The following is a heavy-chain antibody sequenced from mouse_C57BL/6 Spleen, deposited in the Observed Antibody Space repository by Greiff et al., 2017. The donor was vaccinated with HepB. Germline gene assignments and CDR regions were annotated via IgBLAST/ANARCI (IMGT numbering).Heavy chain of an antibody. CDR1: GYTFTSYW. CDR2: IDPNSGGT. D-gene: IGHD1-1*01. Sequence: VKLKQPGAELVKPGASVKLSCKASGYTFTSYWMHWVKQRPGRGLEWIGRIDPNSGGTKYNEKFKSKATLTVDKPSSTAYMQLSSLTSEDSAVYYCARGDYGSSFDWFFDVWGTGTTVTVSS. V-gene: IGHV1-72*01. J-gene: IGHJ1*03. CDR3: ARGDYGSSFDWFFDV.